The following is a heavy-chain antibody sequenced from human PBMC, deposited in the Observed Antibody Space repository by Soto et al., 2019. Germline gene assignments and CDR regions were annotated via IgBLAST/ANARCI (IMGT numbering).Heavy chain of an antibody. CDR3: ARDLKGPAPR. CDR2: ISYDGSNK. CDR1: GFTFSSYA. V-gene: IGHV3-30-3*01. Sequence: QVQLVESGGGVVQPGRSLRLSCAASGFTFSSYAMHWVRQAPGKGLEWVAVISYDGSNKYYADSVKGRFTISRDNSKNTLYLQMNSLRAEDTAVYYCARDLKGPAPRWGQGTLVTVSS. J-gene: IGHJ4*02.